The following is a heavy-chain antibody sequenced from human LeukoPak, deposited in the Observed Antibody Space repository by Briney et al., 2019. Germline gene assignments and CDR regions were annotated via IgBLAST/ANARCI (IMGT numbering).Heavy chain of an antibody. D-gene: IGHD3-10*01. CDR1: GFSFSSYR. V-gene: IGHV3-21*06. CDR3: AKVSGLLWFGELFLDY. CDR2: VSNSGDYI. J-gene: IGHJ4*02. Sequence: GGSLRLSCAASGFSFSSYRMNWVRQAPGKGLEWVSSVSNSGDYIHYADSVKGRFTISRDNSKNSLYLQMNSLRAEDTAVYYCAKVSGLLWFGELFLDYWGQGTLVTVSS.